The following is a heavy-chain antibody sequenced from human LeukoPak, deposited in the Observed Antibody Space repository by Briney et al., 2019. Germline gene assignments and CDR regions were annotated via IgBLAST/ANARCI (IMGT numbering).Heavy chain of an antibody. CDR3: ARRAGECSHPYDY. D-gene: IGHD2-8*01. CDR2: IYSGGNT. V-gene: IGHV3-53*01. J-gene: IGHJ4*02. Sequence: PGGSLRLSCEDSGFTFRSYEMNWVRQAPGKGLEWVSFIYSGGNTHYSDSVKGRFTISRDNSKNTLYLQMNSLRAEDTAIYYCARRAGECSHPYDYWGQGTLVTVSS. CDR1: GFTFRSYE.